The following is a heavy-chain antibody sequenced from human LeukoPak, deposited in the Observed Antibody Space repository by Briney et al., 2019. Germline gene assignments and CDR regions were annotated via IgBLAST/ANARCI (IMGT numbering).Heavy chain of an antibody. J-gene: IGHJ4*02. D-gene: IGHD3-22*01. Sequence: ASVKVSCKASGFTFTNYGISWVRQAPGQGLEWMGWISANNGNTDYAQNFQGRVTMTTDTSTSTAYMELRSLRSDDTAVYYCARTPPHYYYDSSGYSPGLDYWGQGTLVTVSS. CDR2: ISANNGNT. V-gene: IGHV1-18*01. CDR3: ARTPPHYYYDSSGYSPGLDY. CDR1: GFTFTNYG.